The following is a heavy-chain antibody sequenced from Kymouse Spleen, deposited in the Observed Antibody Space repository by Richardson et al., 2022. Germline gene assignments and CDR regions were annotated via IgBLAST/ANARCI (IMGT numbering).Heavy chain of an antibody. D-gene: IGHD6-6*01. Sequence: QVQLQQWGAGLLKPSETLSLTCAVYGGSFSGYYWSWIRQPPGKGLEWIGEINHSGSTNYNPSLKSRVTISVDTSKNQFSLKLSSVTAADTAVYYCARIAAPYYGMDVWGQGTTVTVSS. J-gene: IGHJ6*02. CDR2: INHSGST. CDR1: GGSFSGYY. V-gene: IGHV4-34*01. CDR3: ARIAAPYYGMDV.